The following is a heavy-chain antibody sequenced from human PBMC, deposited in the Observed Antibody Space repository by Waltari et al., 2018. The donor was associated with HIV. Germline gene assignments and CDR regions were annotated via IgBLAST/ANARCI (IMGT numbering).Heavy chain of an antibody. CDR3: ARAYSYYYDSSGSNDAFDI. CDR1: GFTVSSNY. Sequence: EVQLVESGGGLIQPGGSLRLSCAASGFTVSSNYMSWVSQAPGKGLEWVSVIYSGGSTYYADSVKGRFTISRDNSKNTLYLQMNSLRAEDTAVYYCARAYSYYYDSSGSNDAFDIWGQGTMVTVSS. V-gene: IGHV3-53*01. CDR2: IYSGGST. J-gene: IGHJ3*02. D-gene: IGHD3-22*01.